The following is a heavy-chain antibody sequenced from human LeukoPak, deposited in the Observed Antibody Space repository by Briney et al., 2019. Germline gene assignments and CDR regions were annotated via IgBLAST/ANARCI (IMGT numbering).Heavy chain of an antibody. D-gene: IGHD5-12*01. CDR1: GFTFSSYS. V-gene: IGHV3-23*01. CDR3: AKARGGYDSGAPDY. J-gene: IGHJ4*02. Sequence: PGGSLRLSCAASGFTFSSYSMNWVRQAPGKGLEWVSVISRSGDNTYYADSVEGRFTISRDNSKNTLYLQMNTLRAEDTAVYYCAKARGGYDSGAPDYWGQGTLVTVSS. CDR2: ISRSGDNT.